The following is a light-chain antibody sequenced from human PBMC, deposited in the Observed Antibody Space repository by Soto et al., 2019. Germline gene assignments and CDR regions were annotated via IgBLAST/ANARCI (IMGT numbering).Light chain of an antibody. CDR2: ATS. Sequence: EIVLTQSPVTLSLSPGERATLSCRASQSVDSTYLAWYQQKPDQSPRLLIYATSTRAAGIPDRFSGSGSGTDFTLTISSLEPEDFAVYYCQQRSNWVTFGQGRRLEI. CDR1: QSVDSTY. CDR3: QQRSNWVT. J-gene: IGKJ5*01. V-gene: IGKV3D-20*02.